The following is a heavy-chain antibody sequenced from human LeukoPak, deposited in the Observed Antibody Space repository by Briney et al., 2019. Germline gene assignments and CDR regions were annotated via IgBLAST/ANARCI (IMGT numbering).Heavy chain of an antibody. CDR2: MYHSGST. V-gene: IGHV4-38-2*01. D-gene: IGHD5-12*01. J-gene: IGHJ4*02. Sequence: SETLSLTCAVTGYSISSGYYWGWIRQPPGKGLEWIGSMYHSGSTYFNPSLKSRVTISVDTSKNQFSLKLSSVTAADTAVYYCARFPIVATVDYWGQGTLVTVSS. CDR3: ARFPIVATVDY. CDR1: GYSISSGYY.